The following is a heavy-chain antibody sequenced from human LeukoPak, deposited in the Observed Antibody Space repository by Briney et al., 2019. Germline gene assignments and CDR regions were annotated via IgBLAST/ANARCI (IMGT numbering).Heavy chain of an antibody. V-gene: IGHV3-72*01. D-gene: IGHD3-10*01. CDR2: TRNKANRYTT. CDR1: GFTLSDHY. Sequence: GGPLRLSCAASGFTLSDHYMDWVRQAPGKGLEWVGRTRNKANRYTTEYAASVKGRFTFSRDDSKNSLYLQINSLKTEDTAVYYCTRGGRYLPLDIWGQGTMVTVSS. J-gene: IGHJ3*02. CDR3: TRGGRYLPLDI.